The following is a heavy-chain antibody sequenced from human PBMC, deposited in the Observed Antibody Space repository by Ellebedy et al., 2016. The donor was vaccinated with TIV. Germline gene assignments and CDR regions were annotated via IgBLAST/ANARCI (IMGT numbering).Heavy chain of an antibody. CDR1: GFTFSSFW. CDR2: ISYDGSDK. V-gene: IGHV3-30*10. CDR3: ARDLGQIGNHRY. J-gene: IGHJ4*02. D-gene: IGHD7-27*01. Sequence: GESLKISCAASGFTFSSFWMTWVRPAPGKGLEWVSFISYDGSDKYYTDSVKGRFTISRDNSKDTLYLQLNSLRPEDTAVYYCARDLGQIGNHRYWGQGTLVIVSS.